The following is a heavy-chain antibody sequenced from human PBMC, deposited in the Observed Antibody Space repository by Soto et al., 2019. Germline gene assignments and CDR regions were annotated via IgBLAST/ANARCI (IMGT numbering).Heavy chain of an antibody. CDR1: GGSISSYY. V-gene: IGHV4-59*12. J-gene: IGHJ3*02. CDR2: IYYSGST. CDR3: ARYGLVPGARDAFDI. Sequence: SETLSLTCTVSGGSISSYYWSWIRQPPGKGLEWITYIYYSGSTNYNPSLKSRVTITVDTSKNQFSLKLTSVTAADTAVYYCARYGLVPGARDAFDIWGQGTMVTVSS. D-gene: IGHD2-2*01.